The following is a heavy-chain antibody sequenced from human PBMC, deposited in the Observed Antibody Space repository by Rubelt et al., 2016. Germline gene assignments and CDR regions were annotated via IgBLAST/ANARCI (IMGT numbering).Heavy chain of an antibody. J-gene: IGHJ4*02. CDR2: IYSGGNT. Sequence: EVQLVESGGGLIQPGGSLRLACAASGFTVSGSYMSWVRQAPGKGLEWVSVIYSGGNTYYADSVKGRFTMSRDNANNTQLRQMDGVGNAERAVYFCARDAVTTGGDYWGQGTLVTVSS. V-gene: IGHV3-53*01. D-gene: IGHD4-17*01. CDR3: ARDAVTTGGDY. CDR1: GFTVSGSY.